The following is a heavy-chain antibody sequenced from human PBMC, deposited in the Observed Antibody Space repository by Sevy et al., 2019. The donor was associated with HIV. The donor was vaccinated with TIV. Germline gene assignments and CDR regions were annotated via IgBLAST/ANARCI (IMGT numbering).Heavy chain of an antibody. Sequence: GGSLRLSCTASGFTFSSYDMNWVRQAPGKGLEWVSKISSSGSSIYYADSVKGRFTISRDNSKNTLYLQMNSLRAEDTAVYYCARTGCSSTSCYYYYYGMDVWGQGTTVTVSS. V-gene: IGHV3-48*01. CDR3: ARTGCSSTSCYYYYYGMDV. D-gene: IGHD2-2*01. CDR1: GFTFSSYD. CDR2: ISSSGSSI. J-gene: IGHJ6*02.